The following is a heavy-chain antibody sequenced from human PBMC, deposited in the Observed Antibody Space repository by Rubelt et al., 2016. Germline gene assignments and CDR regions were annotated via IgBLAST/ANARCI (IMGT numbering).Heavy chain of an antibody. V-gene: IGHV4-34*01. CDR2: INDSGSA. CDR3: ARRRIMGSVWTFDY. J-gene: IGHJ4*02. D-gene: IGHD6-19*01. CDR1: GETFSNYY. Sequence: QVELHQWGAGLLKTSETLSLTCAVYGETFSNYYWSWVRQPPGKELEWIGEINDSGSATCNPSLKSRVTLSVDASKSQFSLKRTSGTAADMAVYYCARRRIMGSVWTFDYWGQGTLVTVSS.